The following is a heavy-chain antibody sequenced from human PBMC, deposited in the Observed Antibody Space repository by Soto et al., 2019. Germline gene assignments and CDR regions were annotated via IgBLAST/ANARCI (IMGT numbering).Heavy chain of an antibody. CDR1: GGTFGRYT. D-gene: IGHD1-26*01. V-gene: IGHV1-69*08. CDR3: ATGGKPGGDLNV. J-gene: IGHJ6*04. CDR2: IIPILETA. Sequence: QVQLVQSGAEVKKPGSSLKVSCKASGGTFGRYTISWVRQAPGQGLEWMGWIIPILETANYAQKFQGRVTVTADTSTSTAYLDLSGPKSDHSGVYYCATGGKPGGDLNVWGKGTPVTVSS.